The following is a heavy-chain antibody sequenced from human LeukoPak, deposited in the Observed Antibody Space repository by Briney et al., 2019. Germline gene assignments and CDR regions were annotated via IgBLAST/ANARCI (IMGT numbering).Heavy chain of an antibody. Sequence: PGGSLRLSCAASGFTFSSYGMHWVRQAPGNGLEWVAVISYDGSNKYYADSVKGRFTISRDNSKNTLYLQMNSLRAEDTAVYYCANGDFSSPLDYWGQGTLVTVSS. V-gene: IGHV3-30*18. CDR2: ISYDGSNK. CDR3: ANGDFSSPLDY. J-gene: IGHJ4*02. CDR1: GFTFSSYG. D-gene: IGHD2-2*01.